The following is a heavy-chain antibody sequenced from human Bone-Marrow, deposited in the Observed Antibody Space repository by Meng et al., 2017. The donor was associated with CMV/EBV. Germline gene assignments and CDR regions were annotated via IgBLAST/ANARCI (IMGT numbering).Heavy chain of an antibody. J-gene: IGHJ5*02. V-gene: IGHV1-18*01. CDR1: GYSFSNYG. CDR2: ISAHNGYT. Sequence: ASVKVSCKSSGYSFSNYGIIWVRQAPGQGLEWLGWISAHNGYTNHAEKFPGRVTITTDTSTNTAYKELRSLRSDDTAVYYCARVGSSSSCYRRLCNLFDPWGQGTLVTVSS. CDR3: ARVGSSSSCYRRLCNLFDP. D-gene: IGHD2-2*02.